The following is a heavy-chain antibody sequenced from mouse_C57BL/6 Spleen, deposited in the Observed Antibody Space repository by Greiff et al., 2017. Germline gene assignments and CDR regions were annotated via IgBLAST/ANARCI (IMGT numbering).Heavy chain of an antibody. V-gene: IGHV1-64*01. CDR3: ARMGIYYDYDVAMDY. CDR1: GYTFTSYW. Sequence: QVQLQQPGAELVKPGASVKLSCKASGYTFTSYWMHWVKQRPGQGLEWIGMIHPSSGSTNYNEKFKSKATLTVYKSSSTAYMQLGSLTSKDSAVYYCARMGIYYDYDVAMDYWGQGTSVTVSS. CDR2: IHPSSGST. D-gene: IGHD2-4*01. J-gene: IGHJ4*01.